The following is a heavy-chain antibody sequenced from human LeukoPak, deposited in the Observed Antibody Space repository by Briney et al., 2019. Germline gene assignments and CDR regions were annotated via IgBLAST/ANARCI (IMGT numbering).Heavy chain of an antibody. Sequence: PGGSLRLSCVASGFTFSSYWMSWLRQAPGKGLEWVANIKQDGSEKYYMDSVKGRFTISGDNAKNSLFLQMNSLRAEDTAVYYCARVAPGYCSSTSCYPIWAFDIWGQGTMVTVSS. CDR2: IKQDGSEK. J-gene: IGHJ3*02. V-gene: IGHV3-7*01. CDR1: GFTFSSYW. D-gene: IGHD2-2*01. CDR3: ARVAPGYCSSTSCYPIWAFDI.